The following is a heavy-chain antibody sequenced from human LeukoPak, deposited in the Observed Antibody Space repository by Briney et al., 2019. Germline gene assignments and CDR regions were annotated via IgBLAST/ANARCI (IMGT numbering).Heavy chain of an antibody. V-gene: IGHV4-4*09. CDR3: ARGFGSGNYYYGWFDP. CDR1: GGSISSYY. J-gene: IGHJ5*02. D-gene: IGHD3-10*01. Sequence: PSETLSLTCTVSGGSISSYYWSWIRQPPGKGLEWIGFIHDSGSTLYNPSLKSRIIISRDVSRNQFSPQLTSVTAADTAVYYCARGFGSGNYYYGWFDPWGQGALVTVSS. CDR2: IHDSGST.